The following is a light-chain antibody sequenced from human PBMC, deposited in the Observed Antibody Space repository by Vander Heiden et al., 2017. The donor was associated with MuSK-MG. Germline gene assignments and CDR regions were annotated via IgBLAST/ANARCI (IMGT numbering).Light chain of an antibody. V-gene: IGLV3-1*01. CDR2: QDS. CDR3: QEWDSRTVG. CDR1: KLGDKY. J-gene: IGLJ2*01. Sequence: SYELTQPPSVSVSPGQTASITCSGDKLGDKYACWYQQKPGQSPVLGSYQDSKRPSGIPERFYGSNSGNKETLTISGTQAVEEADDYCQEWDSRTVGFCGGTKLTVL.